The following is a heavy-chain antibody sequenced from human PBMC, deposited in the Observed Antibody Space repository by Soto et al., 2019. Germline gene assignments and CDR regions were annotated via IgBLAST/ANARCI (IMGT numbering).Heavy chain of an antibody. D-gene: IGHD1-26*01. CDR2: IKYSGTT. CDR3: ARHGITGSYYDAFDI. V-gene: IGHV4-39*01. CDR1: GGSISNCD. J-gene: IGHJ3*02. Sequence: PSETLCLTCTVAGGSISNCDGGWIRQPPGKGLEWIASIKYSGTTFYNPSLKSRVTLSVDTSKNQFALKLSSVTAAETAVFYCARHGITGSYYDAFDIWGQGIMVT.